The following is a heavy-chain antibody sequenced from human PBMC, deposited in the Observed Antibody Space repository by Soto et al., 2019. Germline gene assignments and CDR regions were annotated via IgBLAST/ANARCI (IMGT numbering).Heavy chain of an antibody. CDR2: ISYDGSNK. Sequence: GGSLRLSCAASGITFSSYGMHWVRQAPGKGLEWVAVISYDGSNKYYGDSVKGRFTISRDNSKNTLYLQMNSLRAEDTAVYYCAKNRLAKSPYYYFYYGMDVWGQGTTVTVSS. CDR1: GITFSSYG. CDR3: AKNRLAKSPYYYFYYGMDV. D-gene: IGHD6-25*01. V-gene: IGHV3-30*18. J-gene: IGHJ6*02.